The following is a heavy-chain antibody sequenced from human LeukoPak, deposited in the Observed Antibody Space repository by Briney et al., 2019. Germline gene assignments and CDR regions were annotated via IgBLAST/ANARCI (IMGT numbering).Heavy chain of an antibody. V-gene: IGHV3-23*01. CDR3: AKGGWLDD. D-gene: IGHD6-19*01. Sequence: GGSLRLSCAASGFNFNKYDMTWARQAPGKGLEWVSTITGRSDKTYYTDSVKGRFVTSRDNSNDTLYLQMNSLRAEDTALYYCAKGGWLDDLGQGALVTVSS. CDR1: GFNFNKYD. J-gene: IGHJ4*02. CDR2: ITGRSDKT.